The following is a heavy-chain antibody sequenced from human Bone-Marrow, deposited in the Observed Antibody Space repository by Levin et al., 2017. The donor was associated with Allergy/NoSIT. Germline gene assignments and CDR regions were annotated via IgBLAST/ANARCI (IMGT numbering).Heavy chain of an antibody. CDR3: ARDRWEYSSSWYYFDY. Sequence: TGGSLRLSCAASGFTFSSYAMHWVRQAPGKGLEWVAVISYDGSNKYYADSVKGRFTISRDNSKNTLYLQMNSLRAEDTAVYYCARDRWEYSSSWYYFDYWGQGTLVTVSS. D-gene: IGHD6-13*01. CDR2: ISYDGSNK. V-gene: IGHV3-30-3*01. J-gene: IGHJ4*02. CDR1: GFTFSSYA.